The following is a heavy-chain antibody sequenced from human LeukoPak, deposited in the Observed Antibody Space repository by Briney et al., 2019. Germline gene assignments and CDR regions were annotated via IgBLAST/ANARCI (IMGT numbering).Heavy chain of an antibody. CDR2: ISSSSSTI. D-gene: IGHD3-22*01. CDR3: ARGTYYYDSSGYRDY. J-gene: IGHJ4*02. V-gene: IGHV3-48*02. CDR1: GSTFSSYS. Sequence: GGSLRLSCAASGSTFSSYSMNWVRQAPGKGLEWVSYISSSSSTIYYADSVKGRFTISRDNAKNSLYLQMNSLRDEDTAVYYCARGTYYYDSSGYRDYWGQGTLVTVSS.